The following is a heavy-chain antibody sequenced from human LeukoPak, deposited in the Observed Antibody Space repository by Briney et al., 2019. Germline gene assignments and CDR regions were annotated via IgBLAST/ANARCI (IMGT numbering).Heavy chain of an antibody. CDR2: INPNSGGT. CDR3: ARMGAIAGASANPDH. J-gene: IGHJ4*02. Sequence: GASVKVSCKASGYTFTGYYMHWVRQAPGQGLEWMGWINPNSGGTNYAQKFQGRVTMTRDTSISTAYMELSRLRSDDTAVYYCARMGAIAGASANPDHWGQGTLVTVSS. CDR1: GYTFTGYY. D-gene: IGHD4/OR15-4a*01. V-gene: IGHV1-2*02.